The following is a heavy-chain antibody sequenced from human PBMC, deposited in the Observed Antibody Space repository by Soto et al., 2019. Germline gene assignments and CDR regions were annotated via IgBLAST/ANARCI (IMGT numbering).Heavy chain of an antibody. CDR2: ISGSGGST. CDR3: AAYLVVMPYYFDY. J-gene: IGHJ4*02. D-gene: IGHD3-22*01. Sequence: PGGSLRLSCAASGFTFSSYAMSWVRQAPGKGLEWVSAISGSGGSTYYADSVKGRFTISRDNSKNTLYLQMNSLRAEDTAVYYCAAYLVVMPYYFDYWGQGTLVTVSS. V-gene: IGHV3-23*01. CDR1: GFTFSSYA.